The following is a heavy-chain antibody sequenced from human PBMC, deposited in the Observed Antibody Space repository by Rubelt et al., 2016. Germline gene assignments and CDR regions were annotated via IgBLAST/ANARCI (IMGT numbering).Heavy chain of an antibody. Sequence: EVQLVQSGAEVKKPGESLRISCNGSGYSFTSYWISWVRQMPGKGLEWMGRIDPRDAYTNCSPSCQGHVTISADKSISTAYLQWSSLKASDTAMYYCARHAGDGGNSEDWFDPWGQGTLVTVSS. D-gene: IGHD4-23*01. CDR1: GYSFTSYW. J-gene: IGHJ5*02. CDR3: ARHAGDGGNSEDWFDP. CDR2: IDPRDAYT. V-gene: IGHV5-10-1*01.